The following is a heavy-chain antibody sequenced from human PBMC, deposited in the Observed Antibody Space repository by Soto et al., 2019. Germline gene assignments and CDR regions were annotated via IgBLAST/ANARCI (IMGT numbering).Heavy chain of an antibody. Sequence: XGSLRLSCAASAFAFSNYAMHWVRQVPGKGLEWVAVIWYDGKNKYHADSVEGRFTISRDNSKNTLYLQMNTLRAEDTAVYYCARDRGSSSSSFDYWGLGALVTVS. V-gene: IGHV3-33*01. D-gene: IGHD6-6*01. CDR3: ARDRGSSSSSFDY. CDR1: AFAFSNYA. J-gene: IGHJ4*02. CDR2: IWYDGKNK.